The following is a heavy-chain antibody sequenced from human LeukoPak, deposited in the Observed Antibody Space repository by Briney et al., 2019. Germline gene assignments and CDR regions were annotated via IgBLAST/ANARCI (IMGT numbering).Heavy chain of an antibody. CDR1: GFTCHNYA. Sequence: PGGSLRLSCAASGFTCHNYAIHWVRQAPGKGLEWVSLTSGDGITTYFADSVKGRFTISRDNSKSSLFLQMNSLRTVDTALYYCARDHVYGGADYWGQGTLVTVSS. D-gene: IGHD5/OR15-5a*01. J-gene: IGHJ4*02. CDR2: TSGDGITT. CDR3: ARDHVYGGADY. V-gene: IGHV3-43*02.